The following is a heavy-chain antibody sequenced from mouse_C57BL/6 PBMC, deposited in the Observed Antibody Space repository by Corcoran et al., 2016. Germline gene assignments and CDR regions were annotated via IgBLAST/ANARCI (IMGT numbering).Heavy chain of an antibody. CDR3: ARSTTVVAWDY. V-gene: IGHV9-3*01. J-gene: IGHJ4*01. Sequence: QIQLVQSGPELKKPGETVKISCKASGYTFTTYGMSWVKQAPGKGLKWMGWINTYSGVPTYADDFKGRFAFSLETSASTAYLQINNLKNEDTATYFGARSTTVVAWDYWGQGTSVTVSS. D-gene: IGHD1-1*01. CDR2: INTYSGVP. CDR1: GYTFTTYG.